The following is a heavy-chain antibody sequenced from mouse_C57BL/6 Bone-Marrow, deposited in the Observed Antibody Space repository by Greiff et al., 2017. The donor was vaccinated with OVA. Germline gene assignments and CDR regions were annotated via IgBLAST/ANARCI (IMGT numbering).Heavy chain of an antibody. Sequence: VQLQQPGAELVKPGASVKLSCKASGYTFTSYWMHWVKQRPGQGLEWIGMIHPNSGSTYYNEKFKSKATLTVDKSSSTAYMQLSSLTSEDSAVYYGARSDYSAWFAYGGQGTLVTVSA. CDR1: GYTFTSYW. D-gene: IGHD2-4*01. CDR3: ARSDYSAWFAY. J-gene: IGHJ3*01. CDR2: IHPNSGST. V-gene: IGHV1-64*01.